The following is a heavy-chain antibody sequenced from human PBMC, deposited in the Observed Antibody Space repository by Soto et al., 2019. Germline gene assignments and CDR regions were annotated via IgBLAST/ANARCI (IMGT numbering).Heavy chain of an antibody. J-gene: IGHJ3*02. CDR3: ARSIIGYCSGGSCYAYFDI. CDR2: ISAYNGNT. V-gene: IGHV1-18*01. D-gene: IGHD2-15*01. Sequence: QVQLVQSGAEVKKPGASVKVSCKASGYTFTSYGISWVRQAPGQGLEWMGWISAYNGNTNYAQKLQGRVTMTTETSTRTAYMGLRSLRSDDTAVYYCARSIIGYCSGGSCYAYFDIWGQGTMVTVSS. CDR1: GYTFTSYG.